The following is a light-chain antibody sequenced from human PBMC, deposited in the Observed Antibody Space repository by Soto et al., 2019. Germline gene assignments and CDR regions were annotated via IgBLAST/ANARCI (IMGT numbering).Light chain of an antibody. CDR1: SSDVGGYNY. CDR3: SSFTSITPWV. Sequence: QSALTQPASVSGSPGQSITISCTGTSSDVGGYNYVSWYQQHPGKAPKLMIYKVSNRPSGVSNRFFGSKSGNTASLTISGLQTEDEADYYCSSFTSITPWVFGGGTKLTVL. CDR2: KVS. J-gene: IGLJ3*02. V-gene: IGLV2-14*01.